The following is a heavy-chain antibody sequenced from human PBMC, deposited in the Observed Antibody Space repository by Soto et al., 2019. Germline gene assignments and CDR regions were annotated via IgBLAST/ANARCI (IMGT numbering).Heavy chain of an antibody. D-gene: IGHD6-13*01. CDR3: ARVQEVSSPSDGMDV. CDR1: GGSISSGGYY. Sequence: QVQLQESGPGLVKPSQTLSLTCTVSGGSISSGGYYWSWIRQHPGKGLEWIGYIYYSGSTYYNPSLKSRVTISVDTSKNQFSLKLSSVTAADTAVYHCARVQEVSSPSDGMDVWGQGTTVTVSS. J-gene: IGHJ6*02. CDR2: IYYSGST. V-gene: IGHV4-31*03.